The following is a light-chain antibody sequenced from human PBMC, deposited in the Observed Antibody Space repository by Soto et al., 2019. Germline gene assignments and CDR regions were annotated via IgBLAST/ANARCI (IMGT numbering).Light chain of an antibody. CDR1: SSDIGGYKY. J-gene: IGLJ2*01. CDR3: SSYASATTLL. V-gene: IGLV2-14*01. Sequence: QSALTQPASVSGSPGQSITISCTGTSSDIGGYKYVSWYQHHPGKAPKIIIYEVSNRPSGVSNRFSGSKSGNTASLTISGLQVEDEADYYCSSYASATTLLFGGGTKVTVL. CDR2: EVS.